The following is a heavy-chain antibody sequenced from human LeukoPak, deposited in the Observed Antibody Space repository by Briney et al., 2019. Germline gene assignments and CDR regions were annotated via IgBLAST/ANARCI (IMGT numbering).Heavy chain of an antibody. V-gene: IGHV3-23*01. J-gene: IGHJ6*02. D-gene: IGHD4-17*01. CDR2: ISGGAGST. CDR1: GFTFNSYA. CDR3: TRDRIPSTAYYGMDV. Sequence: GGSLRLSCAASGFTFNSYAMSWVRQAPGKGLEWVSVISGGAGSTHHADSVKGRFTISRDNSEKTLYLQMNSLRAEDTAVYYCTRDRIPSTAYYGMDVWGQGTTVAVSS.